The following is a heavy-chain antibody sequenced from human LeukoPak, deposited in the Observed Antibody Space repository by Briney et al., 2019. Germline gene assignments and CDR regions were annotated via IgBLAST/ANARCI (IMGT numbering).Heavy chain of an antibody. Sequence: ASVKVSCKASGYTFTSYDISWVRQAPGQGLEWMGWISAYNGNTNYAQKLQGRVTMTTDTSTSTAYMELRSLRSDDTAVYYCARDLYYYGSGSYPFDYWGQGTLVTVSS. CDR1: GYTFTSYD. CDR3: ARDLYYYGSGSYPFDY. J-gene: IGHJ4*02. D-gene: IGHD3-10*01. CDR2: ISAYNGNT. V-gene: IGHV1-18*01.